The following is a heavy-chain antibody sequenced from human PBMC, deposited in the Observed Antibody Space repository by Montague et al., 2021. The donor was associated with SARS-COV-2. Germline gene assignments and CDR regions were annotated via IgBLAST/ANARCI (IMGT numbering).Heavy chain of an antibody. V-gene: IGHV4-34*01. Sequence: SETLSLTCAVHTTSFSGYYRGWIHQSPGKGLERIGEINHSGSTNYNPSLKSRVTISVDTSKNQFSLKLSSVTAADTAVYYCARRPHYYDSSGYYYPGPQRYYFDYWGQGTLVTVSS. CDR1: TTSFSGYY. CDR3: ARRPHYYDSSGYYYPGPQRYYFDY. J-gene: IGHJ4*02. D-gene: IGHD3-22*01. CDR2: INHSGST.